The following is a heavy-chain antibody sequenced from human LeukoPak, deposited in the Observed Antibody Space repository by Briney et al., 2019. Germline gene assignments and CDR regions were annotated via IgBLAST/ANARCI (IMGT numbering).Heavy chain of an antibody. D-gene: IGHD2-8*01. CDR1: GFTFSSYA. Sequence: HPGRSLRLSCAASGFTFSSYAKHWVRQAPGKGLEWVAVISYDGSNKYYADSVKGRFTISRDNSKNTLYLQMNSLRAEDTAVYYCASLDCTNGVPCSDYWGQGTLVTVSS. CDR2: ISYDGSNK. J-gene: IGHJ4*02. CDR3: ASLDCTNGVPCSDY. V-gene: IGHV3-30-3*01.